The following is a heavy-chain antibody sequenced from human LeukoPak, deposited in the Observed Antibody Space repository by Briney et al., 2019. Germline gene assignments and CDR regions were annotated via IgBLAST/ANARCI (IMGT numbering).Heavy chain of an antibody. CDR2: ISAYNGNT. CDR1: GYTFTSYG. Sequence: ASVKVSFKASGYTFTSYGISWVRQAPGQGLEWMGWISAYNGNTNYAQKLQGRVTMTTDASTSTAYMELRSLRSDDTAVYYCARDPVWFGEFYFDYWGQGTLVTVSS. CDR3: ARDPVWFGEFYFDY. J-gene: IGHJ4*02. D-gene: IGHD3-10*01. V-gene: IGHV1-18*01.